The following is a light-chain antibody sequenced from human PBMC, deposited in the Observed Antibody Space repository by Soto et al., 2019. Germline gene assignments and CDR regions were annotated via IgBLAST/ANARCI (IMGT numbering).Light chain of an antibody. J-gene: IGLJ1*01. V-gene: IGLV2-14*01. Sequence: QSALTQPASVTGSPGQSITISCTGTSSDVGGYNYVSWYQQHPGKAPKLMIYDVSNRPSGVSNRFSGSKSGNTASLTISGLQAEEEADYYCSSYTSSSTLVYVFGTGTKLTVL. CDR3: SSYTSSSTLVYV. CDR1: SSDVGGYNY. CDR2: DVS.